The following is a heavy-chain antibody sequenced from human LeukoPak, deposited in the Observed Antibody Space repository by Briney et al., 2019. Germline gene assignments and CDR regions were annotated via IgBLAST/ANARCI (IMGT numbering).Heavy chain of an antibody. D-gene: IGHD4-17*01. Sequence: PGGSLRLSCAASGFTFDDYAMHWGRQAPGKGLEWVSGISWNSGSIGYADSVKGRFTISRDNAKNSLYLQMNSLRAEDTALYYCARLRELDYGDYVFDYWGQGTLVTVSS. J-gene: IGHJ4*02. CDR2: ISWNSGSI. V-gene: IGHV3-9*01. CDR3: ARLRELDYGDYVFDY. CDR1: GFTFDDYA.